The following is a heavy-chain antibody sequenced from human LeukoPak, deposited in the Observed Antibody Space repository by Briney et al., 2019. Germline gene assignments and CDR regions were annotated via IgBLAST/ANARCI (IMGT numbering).Heavy chain of an antibody. J-gene: IGHJ6*02. CDR1: GGTFSSYA. CDR3: ARDGQLVPFWYYYYGMDV. CDR2: ISAYNGNT. V-gene: IGHV1-18*01. Sequence: ASVKVSCKASGGTFSSYAISWVRQAPGQGLEWMGWISAYNGNTNYALKLQGRVTMTTDTSTSTAYMELRSLRSDDTAVYYCARDGQLVPFWYYYYGMDVWGQGTTVTVSS. D-gene: IGHD6-6*01.